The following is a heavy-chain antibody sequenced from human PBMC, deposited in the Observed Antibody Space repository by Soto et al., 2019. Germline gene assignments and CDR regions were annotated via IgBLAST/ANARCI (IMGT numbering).Heavy chain of an antibody. D-gene: IGHD2-8*02. J-gene: IGHJ3*02. CDR2: IYSGGST. V-gene: IGHV3-53*04. Sequence: EVQLVESGGGLVQPGGSLRLSCAASGFTVSSNYMSWVRQAPGKGLEWVSVIYSGGSTYYADSVKGRFTMSRHNSKNTLYLQMNSLRAEDTAVYYCARVVLVPDAFDIWGQGTMVTVSS. CDR1: GFTVSSNY. CDR3: ARVVLVPDAFDI.